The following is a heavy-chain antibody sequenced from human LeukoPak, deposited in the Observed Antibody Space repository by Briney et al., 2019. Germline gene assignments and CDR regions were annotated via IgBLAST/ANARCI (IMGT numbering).Heavy chain of an antibody. CDR3: AKGNVHDYDDYVLDY. D-gene: IGHD4-17*01. J-gene: IGHJ4*02. Sequence: GGSLRLSCAASGFTFSSYGMHWVRQAPGKGLEWVAFIRYDGSNKYYADSVKGRFTISRDNSKNTLYLQMNSLRAEDTAVYYCAKGNVHDYDDYVLDYWGQGTLVTVSS. CDR2: IRYDGSNK. CDR1: GFTFSSYG. V-gene: IGHV3-30*02.